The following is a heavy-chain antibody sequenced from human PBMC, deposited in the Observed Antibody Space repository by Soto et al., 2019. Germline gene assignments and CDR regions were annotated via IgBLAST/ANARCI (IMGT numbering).Heavy chain of an antibody. V-gene: IGHV3-23*01. Sequence: EVQLLESGGGLVQPGGSLRLSCATSGFMFSSYVMNWVRQAPGKGLEWVSSITDNGGSTYYADSVKGRSTISRDNSKKSLYLQMHSLRADGTAVYDCAKDKCGPSSCYNDDWGQGTLVTVSP. D-gene: IGHD2-15*01. CDR3: AKDKCGPSSCYNDD. CDR2: ITDNGGST. CDR1: GFMFSSYV. J-gene: IGHJ4*02.